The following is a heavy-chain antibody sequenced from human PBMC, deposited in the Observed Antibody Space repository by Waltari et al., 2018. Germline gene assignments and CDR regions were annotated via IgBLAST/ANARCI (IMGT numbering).Heavy chain of an antibody. CDR2: ISSSSSTI. D-gene: IGHD3-3*01. CDR3: ARDQNGFWSCYPYYYYYMDV. CDR1: GFTFSSYS. J-gene: IGHJ6*03. V-gene: IGHV3-48*04. Sequence: EVQLVESGGGLVQPGGSLRLSCAASGFTFSSYSMNWVRQAPGKGLAWVSYISSSSSTIYYAVPVKGRFTISRDNAKNSLYLQMNSLRAEDTAVYYCARDQNGFWSCYPYYYYYMDVWGKGTTVTVSS.